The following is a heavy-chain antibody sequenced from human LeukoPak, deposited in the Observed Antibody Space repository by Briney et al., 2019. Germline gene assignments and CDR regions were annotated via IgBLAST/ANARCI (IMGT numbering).Heavy chain of an antibody. CDR2: IIPIFGTA. CDR3: ARGQLSVTYYHY. Sequence: SVKVSCKASGGTFSSYAISWVQQAPGQGLEWMGGIIPIFGTANYAQKFQGRVTITADESTSTAYMELSSLRSEDTAVYYCARGQLSVTYYHYWGQGALVTVSS. CDR1: GGTFSSYA. D-gene: IGHD1-26*01. J-gene: IGHJ4*02. V-gene: IGHV1-69*13.